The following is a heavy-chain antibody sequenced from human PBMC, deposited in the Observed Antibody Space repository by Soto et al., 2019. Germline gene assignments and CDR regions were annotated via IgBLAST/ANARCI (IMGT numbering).Heavy chain of an antibody. V-gene: IGHV3-53*01. D-gene: IGHD5-12*01. CDR2: IYSGGST. J-gene: IGHJ4*02. CDR1: GFTVSSNY. Sequence: GGSLRLSCAASGFTVSSNYMSWVRQAPGKGLEWVSVIYSGGSTYYADSVKGRFTISRDNSKNTLYLQMNSLRAEDTAVYYCAHGLAIEVEMATYYFDYWGQGTLVTVSS. CDR3: AHGLAIEVEMATYYFDY.